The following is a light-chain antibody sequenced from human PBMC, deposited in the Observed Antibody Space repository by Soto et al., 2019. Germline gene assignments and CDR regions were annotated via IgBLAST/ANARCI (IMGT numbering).Light chain of an antibody. CDR1: NIGSKS. V-gene: IGLV3-21*02. CDR2: DDT. CDR3: QVWDSSSEVI. J-gene: IGLJ2*01. Sequence: SYELTQPPSVSVAPGQTARFTCGGDNIGSKSVHWYQQKPGQAPVLVVYDDTGRPSGIPERFSGSNSGNTATLTISRVEAGDEADYYCQVWDSSSEVIFGGGTQLTAL.